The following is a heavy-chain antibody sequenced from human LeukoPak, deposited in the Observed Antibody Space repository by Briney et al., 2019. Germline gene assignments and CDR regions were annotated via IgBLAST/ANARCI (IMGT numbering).Heavy chain of an antibody. J-gene: IGHJ4*02. CDR3: ARANSGYYLGGFDY. V-gene: IGHV4-59*01. CDR1: GGSLNSYY. Sequence: SETLSLTCTVSGGSLNSYYWSWIRQPPGKGLEWIGYIYYSGSTNYNPSLKSRVTISVDTSKNQFSLKLSSVTAADTAVYYCARANSGYYLGGFDYWGQGTLVTVSS. D-gene: IGHD5-12*01. CDR2: IYYSGST.